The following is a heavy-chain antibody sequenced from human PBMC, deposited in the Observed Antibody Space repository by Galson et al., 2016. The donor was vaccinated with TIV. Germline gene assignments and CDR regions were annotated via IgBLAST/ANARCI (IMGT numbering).Heavy chain of an antibody. CDR2: IVPLFRTT. CDR1: GGSFSTHT. Sequence: SVKVSCKASGGSFSTHTFNWVRQTPGQGLEWMGGIVPLFRTTNYAQKFQGRVTFTADESSSTAYMEVSRLTSDDTTVYYCAKARNTALDTYYYYYGMDVWGQGTTATVSS. CDR3: AKARNTALDTYYYYYGMDV. D-gene: IGHD5-18*01. V-gene: IGHV1-69*13. J-gene: IGHJ6*02.